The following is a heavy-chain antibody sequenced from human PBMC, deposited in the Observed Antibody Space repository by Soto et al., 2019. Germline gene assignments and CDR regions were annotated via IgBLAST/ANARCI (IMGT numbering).Heavy chain of an antibody. CDR1: GYSFTGYY. CDR3: ARGDYGTGGYPFPYFDY. Sequence: HEHLVQSGAEVKRPGASLKVSCKASGYSFTGYYIHWVRQAPGQGLEWMGWINPDSGATNYAQNFQGRVTLPSDTSISTASMDLTSLTSDDTAVYYCARGDYGTGGYPFPYFDYWGQETLVIVSS. V-gene: IGHV1-2*02. CDR2: INPDSGAT. D-gene: IGHD2-8*02. J-gene: IGHJ4*02.